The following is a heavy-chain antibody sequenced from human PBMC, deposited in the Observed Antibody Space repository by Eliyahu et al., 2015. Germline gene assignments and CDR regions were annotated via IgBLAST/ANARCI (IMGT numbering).Heavy chain of an antibody. CDR3: ARDLSGGXTLDY. D-gene: IGHD5-12*01. CDR1: GFXFSSHA. CDR2: ISHDGNYK. J-gene: IGHJ4*02. V-gene: IGHV3-30-3*01. Sequence: QVQLVESGGGVVQPGRSLRLXCGASGFXFSSHAXNWVRQXPGQGLEWVSRISHDGNYKDYADSVKGRFTISRDNSKNTMYLQMXSLRAEDTAVYYCARDLSGGXTLDYWGQGTLVTVSS.